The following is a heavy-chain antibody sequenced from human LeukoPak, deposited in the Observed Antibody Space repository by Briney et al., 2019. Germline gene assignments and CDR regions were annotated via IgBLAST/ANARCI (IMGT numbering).Heavy chain of an antibody. J-gene: IGHJ4*02. CDR3: AKDGYDSSGYLIAFDY. CDR1: GFTFSSYS. CDR2: IRYDGSNK. Sequence: PGGSLRLSCAASGFTFSSYSMNWVRQAPGKGLEWVAFIRYDGSNKYYADSVKGRFTISRDNSKSTLYLQMNSLRAEDTAVYYCAKDGYDSSGYLIAFDYWGQGTLVTVSS. V-gene: IGHV3-30*02. D-gene: IGHD3-22*01.